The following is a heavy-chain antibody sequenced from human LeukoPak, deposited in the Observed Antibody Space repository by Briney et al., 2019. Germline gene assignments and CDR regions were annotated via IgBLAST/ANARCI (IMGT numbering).Heavy chain of an antibody. Sequence: GRSLRLSCAASGFTFSSSAMHWVRQAPGKGLEWVAIISYDGSNKYYTNSVKDRFTISRDNSKNTLYLQMNGLRPDDTAVYYCAQDIAAADDREGNWGQGTLVTVSS. J-gene: IGHJ4*02. D-gene: IGHD6-13*01. CDR2: ISYDGSNK. CDR1: GFTFSSSA. CDR3: AQDIAAADDREGN. V-gene: IGHV3-30-3*02.